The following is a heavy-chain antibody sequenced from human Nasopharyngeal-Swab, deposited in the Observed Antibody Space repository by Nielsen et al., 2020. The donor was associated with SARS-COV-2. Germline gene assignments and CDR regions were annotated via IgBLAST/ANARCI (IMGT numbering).Heavy chain of an antibody. CDR2: TRNKANSYTT. D-gene: IGHD4-11*01. Sequence: GESLKISCAASGFTFSDHYMDWVRQAPGKGLEWVGRTRNKANSYTTEYAASVKGRFTISRGDSKNSLYLQMNSLKTEDTAVYYCARASRTTVTTNDAFDIWGQGTMVTVSS. CDR3: ARASRTTVTTNDAFDI. CDR1: GFTFSDHY. J-gene: IGHJ3*02. V-gene: IGHV3-72*01.